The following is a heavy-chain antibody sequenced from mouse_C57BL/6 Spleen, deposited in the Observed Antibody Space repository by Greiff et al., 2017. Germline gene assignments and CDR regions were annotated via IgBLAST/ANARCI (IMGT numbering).Heavy chain of an antibody. V-gene: IGHV1-80*01. CDR3: ARDSKPFDY. CDR1: GYAFSSYW. D-gene: IGHD2-5*01. J-gene: IGHJ2*01. Sequence: VKLVESGAELVKPGASVKISCKASGYAFSSYWMNWVKQRPGKGLEWIGQIYPGDGDTNYNGKGKGKATLTADKSSSTPYMQLSSLTAEDYAVYFCARDSKPFDYWGQGTTLTVSS. CDR2: IYPGDGDT.